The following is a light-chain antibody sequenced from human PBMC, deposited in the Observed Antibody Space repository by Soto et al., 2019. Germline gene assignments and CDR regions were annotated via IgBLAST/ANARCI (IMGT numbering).Light chain of an antibody. V-gene: IGLV2-14*01. CDR2: EVS. Sequence: QSALTQPASASGSPGQSITISCTGTSSDIGGYNYVSWYQHHPGKAPKLMIYEVSYRPSGVSNRFSGSKSGNTASLTISGLQAEDETDYYCTSYTSRSTLVFGIGTKLTVL. CDR3: TSYTSRSTLV. J-gene: IGLJ1*01. CDR1: SSDIGGYNY.